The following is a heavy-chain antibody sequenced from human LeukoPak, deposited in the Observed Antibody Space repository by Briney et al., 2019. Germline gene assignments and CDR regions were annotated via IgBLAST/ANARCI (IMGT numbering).Heavy chain of an antibody. D-gene: IGHD3-22*01. Sequence: GGSLRLSCAASGFTFSSYGMHWVRQAPGKGLEWVAVISYDGSNKYYAHSVRGGFTISRDNSKNTLYLQMNSLRAEDTAVYYCAKDGTEPCYYDSSGYLNYYYYGMEVWGQGTTVTVSS. J-gene: IGHJ6*02. CDR3: AKDGTEPCYYDSSGYLNYYYYGMEV. CDR1: GFTFSSYG. CDR2: ISYDGSNK. V-gene: IGHV3-30*18.